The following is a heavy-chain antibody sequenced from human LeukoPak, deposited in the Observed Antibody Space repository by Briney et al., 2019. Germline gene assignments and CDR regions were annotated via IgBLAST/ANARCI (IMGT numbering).Heavy chain of an antibody. CDR2: VYYTGST. V-gene: IGHV4-39*01. D-gene: IGHD6-6*01. CDR1: GVSISGSSYY. Sequence: SETLSLTCTVSGVSISGSSYYCRWIRQPPRKGLECVGVYYTGSTYYNPSLKSRVTISADTSKKQFSLKLSSVTAADTGVYYCAILSSSWNWFDPWGQGTLVTVSS. J-gene: IGHJ5*02. CDR3: AILSSSWNWFDP.